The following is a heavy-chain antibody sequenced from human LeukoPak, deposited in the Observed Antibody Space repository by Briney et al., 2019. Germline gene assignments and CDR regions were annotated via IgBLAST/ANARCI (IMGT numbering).Heavy chain of an antibody. J-gene: IGHJ4*02. CDR2: ISAYNGNT. CDR1: GYTFTSYG. D-gene: IGHD3-10*01. Sequence: ASVKVSCKASGYTFTSYGISWVRQAPGQGLEWMGWISAYNGNTNYAQKLQGRVAMTTDTSTSTAYMELRSLRSDDTAVYYCAREAMVRGVVDYWGQGTLVTVSS. CDR3: AREAMVRGVVDY. V-gene: IGHV1-18*01.